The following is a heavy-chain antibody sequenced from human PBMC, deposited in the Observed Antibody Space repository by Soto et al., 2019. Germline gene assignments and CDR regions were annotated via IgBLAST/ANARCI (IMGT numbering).Heavy chain of an antibody. CDR1: GYTFTSYA. Sequence: QVQLVQSGAEEKKPGASVKVSCKASGYTFTSYAMHWVRQAPGQRLEWMGWINAGNGNTKYSQKFQGRVTITRDTSASTAYMELSSLRSEDTAVYYWARGTVLTHFDYWGQGTLFTVSS. CDR2: INAGNGNT. CDR3: ARGTVLTHFDY. D-gene: IGHD4-17*01. J-gene: IGHJ4*02. V-gene: IGHV1-3*05.